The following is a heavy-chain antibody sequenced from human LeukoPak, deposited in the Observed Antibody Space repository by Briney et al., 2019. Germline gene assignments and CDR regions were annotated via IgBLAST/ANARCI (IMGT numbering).Heavy chain of an antibody. J-gene: IGHJ3*02. V-gene: IGHV4-34*01. CDR1: GGSFSGYY. CDR2: INHSGST. Sequence: SETLSLTCAVYGGSFSGYYWSWIRQPPGKGLEWIGEINHSGSTNYTPSLKSRVTISVDTSKNQFSLKLSSVTAADTAVYYCARYYGSGSRLRAFDIWGQGTMVTVSS. CDR3: ARYYGSGSRLRAFDI. D-gene: IGHD3-10*01.